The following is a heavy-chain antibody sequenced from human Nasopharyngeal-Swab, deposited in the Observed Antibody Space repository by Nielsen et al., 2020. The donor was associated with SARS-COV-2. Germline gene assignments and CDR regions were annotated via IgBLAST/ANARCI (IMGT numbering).Heavy chain of an antibody. D-gene: IGHD4-11*01. CDR2: ISGSGTSI. CDR3: GRGYSNIDY. V-gene: IGHV3-11*01. J-gene: IGHJ4*02. CDR1: GFTFSDYY. Sequence: GASLKISCAASGFTFSDYYMSWIRQAPGKGLEWVSFISGSGTSIYYADSVKGRFTISRDNAKNSLFLQMNSLRAEDTAVYYCGRGYSNIDYWGQGTLVTVSS.